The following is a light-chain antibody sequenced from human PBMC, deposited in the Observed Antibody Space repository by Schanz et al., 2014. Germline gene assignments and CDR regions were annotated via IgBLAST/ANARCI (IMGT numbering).Light chain of an antibody. CDR3: CSYAGNYTRV. CDR1: SSDVGAYNL. CDR2: DVS. V-gene: IGLV2-11*01. J-gene: IGLJ2*01. Sequence: QSALTQPASVSGSPGQSITISCTGTSSDVGAYNLVSWFQQHPGKVPKLVIYDVSKRPSGVPDRFSGSKSGNTASLTISGLQAEDEADYYCCSYAGNYTRVFGGGTKLTVL.